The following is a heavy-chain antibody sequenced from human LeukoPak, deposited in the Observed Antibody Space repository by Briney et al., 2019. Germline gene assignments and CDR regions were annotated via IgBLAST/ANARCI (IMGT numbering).Heavy chain of an antibody. V-gene: IGHV3-23*01. J-gene: IGHJ6*04. CDR2: ISGSGGST. CDR3: AKDFGLAYCGGDCYSLDV. Sequence: GGSLRLSCAASGFTFSSYGMSWVRQAPGKGLEWVSAISGSGGSTYYADSVKGRFTISRDNSKNTLYLQMNSLRAEDTAVYYCAKDFGLAYCGGDCYSLDVWGKGTTVTISS. CDR1: GFTFSSYG. D-gene: IGHD2-21*02.